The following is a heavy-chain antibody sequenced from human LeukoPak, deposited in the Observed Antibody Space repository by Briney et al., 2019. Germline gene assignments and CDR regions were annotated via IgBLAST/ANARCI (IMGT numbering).Heavy chain of an antibody. CDR2: INHSGST. Sequence: SETLSLTCVVYGGSLSGYYWSWIRQPPPKGVEWIGEINHSGSTNYNPSLKRRVTISVYTSKNQFSLKLSSVTAADTAVYYCASKVQRRWLRLLDWYNFDYWGQRTLGTVSP. V-gene: IGHV4-34*01. CDR1: GGSLSGYY. J-gene: IGHJ4*02. D-gene: IGHD5-24*01. CDR3: ASKVQRRWLRLLDWYNFDY.